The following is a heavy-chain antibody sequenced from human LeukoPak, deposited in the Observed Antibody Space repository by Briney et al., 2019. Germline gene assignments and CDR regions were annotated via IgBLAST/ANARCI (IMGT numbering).Heavy chain of an antibody. D-gene: IGHD6-19*01. CDR3: ARDPPSRLAVAGTEGGY. CDR1: GFTFSSYS. J-gene: IGHJ4*02. V-gene: IGHV3-48*01. CDR2: IGSSSSTI. Sequence: GGSLRLSCAASGFTFSSYSMNWVRQAPGKGLEWVSYIGSSSSTIYYGDSVKGRFTISRDNAKNSLYLQMNSLRAEDTAVYYCARDPPSRLAVAGTEGGYWGQGTLVTVSS.